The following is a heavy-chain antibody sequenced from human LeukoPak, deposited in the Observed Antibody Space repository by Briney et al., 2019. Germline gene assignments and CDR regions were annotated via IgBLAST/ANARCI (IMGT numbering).Heavy chain of an antibody. V-gene: IGHV4-34*01. CDR3: ARGSPVSQQ. CDR2: INHSGST. J-gene: IGHJ4*02. Sequence: SETLSLTCAVYGGSFSGYYWSWIRQPPGKGLEGIGEINHSGSTNYNPSLKSRVTISVDTSKNQFSLKLSSLTAAGTAVYYCARGSPVSQQWGQETLVTVSS. CDR1: GGSFSGYY. D-gene: IGHD1/OR15-1a*01.